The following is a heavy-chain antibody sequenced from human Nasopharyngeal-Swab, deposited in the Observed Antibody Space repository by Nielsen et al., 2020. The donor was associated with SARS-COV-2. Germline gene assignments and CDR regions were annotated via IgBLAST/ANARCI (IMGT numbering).Heavy chain of an antibody. V-gene: IGHV1-69*13. J-gene: IGHJ4*02. D-gene: IGHD4-23*01. Sequence: SVKVSCQASGGTFSSYPISWVRQAPGQGLEWMGGIIPIFGTANYAQKFQGRVTITPDESTSTAYMELSSLRSEDTAVYYCASYGGNSAFHQFDYWGQGTLVTVSS. CDR3: ASYGGNSAFHQFDY. CDR1: GGTFSSYP. CDR2: IIPIFGTA.